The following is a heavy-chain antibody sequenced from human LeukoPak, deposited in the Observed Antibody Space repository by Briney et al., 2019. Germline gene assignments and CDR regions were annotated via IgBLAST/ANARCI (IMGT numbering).Heavy chain of an antibody. V-gene: IGHV1-69*04. CDR2: IIPILGIA. CDR3: ARELGIVVVPAARLGYYFDY. Sequence: SVKVSCKASGGTFSSYTIGWVRQAPGQGLEWMGRIIPILGIANYAQKFQGRVTITADKSTSTAYMELSSLRSEDTAVYYCARELGIVVVPAARLGYYFDYWGQGTLVTVSS. J-gene: IGHJ4*02. D-gene: IGHD2-2*01. CDR1: GGTFSSYT.